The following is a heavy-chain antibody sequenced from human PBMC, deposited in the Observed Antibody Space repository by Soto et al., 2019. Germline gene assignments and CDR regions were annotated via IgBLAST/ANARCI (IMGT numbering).Heavy chain of an antibody. J-gene: IGHJ4*02. CDR2: VSGSNGNT. CDR1: GYTFINHD. V-gene: IGHV1-18*04. CDR3: ARDFYPLAYYFDP. Sequence: QVQLVQSEAEVKKPGTSVKVSYEASGYTFINHDISWVRQAPGQGLEWMGWVSGSNGNTKYAQKFQGRVTMTTETSTSTAHMELRNLRSDDTAVYFCARDFYPLAYYFDPWGQGTLVTVSS.